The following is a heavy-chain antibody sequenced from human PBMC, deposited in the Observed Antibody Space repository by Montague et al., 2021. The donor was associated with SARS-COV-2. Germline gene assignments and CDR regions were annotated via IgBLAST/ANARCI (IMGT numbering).Heavy chain of an antibody. V-gene: IGHV4-4*07. CDR1: GVSITSYY. D-gene: IGHD3-16*01. CDR2: IYASGST. J-gene: IGHJ4*02. CDR3: ARDGGNWYYFDY. Sequence: SKTLSLTCSISGVSITSYYWSWVRQPAGKGLEWIGHIYASGSTNYSPSHKSRVRLSIDNPKNQFSLKLESLTAADTAVYYCARDGGNWYYFDYWGQGALVTVSS.